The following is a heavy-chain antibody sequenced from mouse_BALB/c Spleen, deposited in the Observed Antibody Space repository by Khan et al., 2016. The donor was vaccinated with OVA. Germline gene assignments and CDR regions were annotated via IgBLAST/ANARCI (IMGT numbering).Heavy chain of an antibody. J-gene: IGHJ3*01. D-gene: IGHD1-1*01. CDR2: VSSGGSYT. CDR3: ARLAYYYDSEGFAY. Sequence: EVELVESGGDLVTPGGSLKLSCAASGFTFSTYGMSWVRQTPDKRLEWVVTVSSGGSYTYYPASVKGRFTISRDNAKNPLYLQMSSLKSEATAMFYCARLAYYYDSEGFAYWGQGTLVTVSA. V-gene: IGHV5-6*01. CDR1: GFTFSTYG.